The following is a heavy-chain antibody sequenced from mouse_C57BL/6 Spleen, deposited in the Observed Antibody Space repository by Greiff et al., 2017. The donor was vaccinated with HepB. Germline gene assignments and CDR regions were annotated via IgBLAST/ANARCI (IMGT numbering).Heavy chain of an antibody. CDR2: INPGSGGT. Sequence: QVHVKQSGAELVRPGTSVKVSCKASGYAFTNYLIEWVKQRPGQGLEWIGVINPGSGGTNYNEKFKGKATLTADKSSSTAYMQLSSLTSEDSAVYFCARTYDSSGYYFDYWGQGTTLTVSS. CDR3: ARTYDSSGYYFDY. V-gene: IGHV1-54*01. J-gene: IGHJ2*01. CDR1: GYAFTNYL. D-gene: IGHD3-2*02.